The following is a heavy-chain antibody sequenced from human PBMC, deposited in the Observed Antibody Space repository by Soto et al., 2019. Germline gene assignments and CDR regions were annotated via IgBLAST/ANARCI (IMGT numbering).Heavy chain of an antibody. CDR2: IIPIFGTA. CDR3: ARIAYSSSWSPKEYYYYGMDV. Sequence: GASVKVSCKASGYTFTGYYMHWVRQAPGQGLEWMGGIIPIFGTANYAQKFQGRVTITADKSTSTAYMELSSLRSEDTAVYYCARIAYSSSWSPKEYYYYGMDVWGQGTTVTVSS. J-gene: IGHJ6*02. CDR1: GYTFTGYY. V-gene: IGHV1-69*06. D-gene: IGHD6-13*01.